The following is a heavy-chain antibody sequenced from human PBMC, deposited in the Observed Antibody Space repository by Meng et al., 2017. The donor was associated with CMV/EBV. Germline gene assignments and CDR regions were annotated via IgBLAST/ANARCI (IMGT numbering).Heavy chain of an antibody. CDR2: IYYSGST. CDR3: ARAAPDYYDSSGPPDY. Sequence: QGHSQEPVPGLVKPSQTLSLTCAVSGGSISSGDYYWSWIRQPPGKGLEWIGYIYYSGSTYYNPSLKSRVTISVDTSKNQFSLKLSSVTAADTAVYYCARAAPDYYDSSGPPDYWGQGTLVTVSS. J-gene: IGHJ4*02. CDR1: GGSISSGDYY. V-gene: IGHV4-30-4*08. D-gene: IGHD3-22*01.